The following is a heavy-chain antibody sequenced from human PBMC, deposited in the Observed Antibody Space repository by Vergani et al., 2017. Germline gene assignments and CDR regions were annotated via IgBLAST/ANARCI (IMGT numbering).Heavy chain of an antibody. D-gene: IGHD3-3*01. V-gene: IGHV4-34*01. CDR2: INHSGST. Sequence: QVQLQESGPGLVKPSETLSLTCAVYGGSFSGYYWSWIRQPPGKGLEWIGEINHSGSTNYNPSLKSRVTISVDTSKNQFSLKLSSVTAADTAVYYCARAYYDFWSGYYGTFDYWGQGTLVTVSS. J-gene: IGHJ4*02. CDR3: ARAYYDFWSGYYGTFDY. CDR1: GGSFSGYY.